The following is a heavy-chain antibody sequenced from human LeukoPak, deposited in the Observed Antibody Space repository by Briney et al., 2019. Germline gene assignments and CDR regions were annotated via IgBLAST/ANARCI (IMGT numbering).Heavy chain of an antibody. J-gene: IGHJ4*02. CDR2: ISSDGSNT. D-gene: IGHD3/OR15-3a*01. V-gene: IGHV3-74*01. Sequence: GGSLRLSCAASGFTFSSYWMHWVRQAPGKGLVWVSRISSDGSNTGYADSVKGRFTISRDNAKNTVYLQMNSLSAEDTAVYYCASSFSTVDYWGQGTLVTVSS. CDR1: GFTFSSYW. CDR3: ASSFSTVDY.